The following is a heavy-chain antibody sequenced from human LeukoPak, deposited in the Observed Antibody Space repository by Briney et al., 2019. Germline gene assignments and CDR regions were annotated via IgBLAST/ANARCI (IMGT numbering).Heavy chain of an antibody. CDR1: GYTLTELS. V-gene: IGHV1-24*01. CDR3: ASPLAYYYGSGGGLDY. J-gene: IGHJ4*02. D-gene: IGHD3-10*01. Sequence: GASVKVSCKVSGYTLTELSMHWVRQAPGKGLEWMGGFDPEDGETIYAQKFQGRVTMTEDTSTDTAYMELSSLRSEDTAVYYCASPLAYYYGSGGGLDYGGQGTLVTVSS. CDR2: FDPEDGET.